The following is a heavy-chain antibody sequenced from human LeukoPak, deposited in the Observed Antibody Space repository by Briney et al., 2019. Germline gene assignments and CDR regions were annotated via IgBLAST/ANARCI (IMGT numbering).Heavy chain of an antibody. D-gene: IGHD1-26*01. J-gene: IGHJ4*02. CDR2: ITNSGSST. CDR3: AREASGNYYVFDS. CDR1: GFSFTYAW. V-gene: IGHV3-11*04. Sequence: GGSLRLSCAASGFSFTYAWMIWVRQAPGKGLEWVSYITNSGSSTHYADAVKGRFTISRDNVKKSVHLHMTSLRAEDTGVYYCAREASGNYYVFDSWGQGTLVTVSS.